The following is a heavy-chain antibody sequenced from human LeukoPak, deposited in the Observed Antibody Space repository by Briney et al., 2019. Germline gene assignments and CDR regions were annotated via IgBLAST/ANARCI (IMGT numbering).Heavy chain of an antibody. CDR3: ARGPGFDY. V-gene: IGHV3-30-3*01. J-gene: IGHJ4*02. Sequence: GGSLRLSCAASGFTFSSYSIHWVRQAPGKGLEWVAFILNDGSDKSYADSGKGRFTISRDNSKNTVYLQMNSLRAEDTAVYYCARGPGFDYWGQGTLVTVSS. CDR2: ILNDGSDK. CDR1: GFTFSSYS.